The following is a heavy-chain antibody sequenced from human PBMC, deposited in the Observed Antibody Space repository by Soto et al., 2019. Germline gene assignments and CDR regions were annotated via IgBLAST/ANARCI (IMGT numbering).Heavy chain of an antibody. V-gene: IGHV3-23*01. D-gene: IGHD6-6*01. CDR2: VVGSNDDT. J-gene: IGHJ1*01. CDR3: STFSEGSSSWG. CDR1: GYTLSMYA. Sequence: GASLQLSCAASGYTLSMYATSRVRQAPGKGLEWVSGVVGSNDDTHYVESVKGRFTISREKAKNTLLLQMNSLRAEDTAVYFCSTFSEGSSSWGWGQGTVVTVSS.